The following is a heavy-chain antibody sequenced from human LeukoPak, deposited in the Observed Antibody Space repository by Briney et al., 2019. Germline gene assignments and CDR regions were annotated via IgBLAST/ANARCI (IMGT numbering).Heavy chain of an antibody. CDR3: GKDPNGDYVGAFDM. J-gene: IGHJ3*02. V-gene: IGHV3-23*01. D-gene: IGHD4-17*01. CDR1: GFTFTDYA. Sequence: GGSLRLSCAASGFTFTDYAMIWVRQAPGKGLEWVSAISGSGGTTYYADSVKGRFTISRDNSKNTLFLQVNSLRAEDTVVYYCGKDPNGDYVGAFDMWGQGTMVTVSP. CDR2: ISGSGGTT.